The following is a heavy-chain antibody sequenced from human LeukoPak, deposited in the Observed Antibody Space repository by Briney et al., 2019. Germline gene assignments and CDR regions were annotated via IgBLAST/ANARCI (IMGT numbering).Heavy chain of an antibody. CDR1: GGSFSGYY. Sequence: PSETLSLTCAVYGGSFSGYYWSWIRQPPGKGLEWIGEINHSGCTNYNPSLKSRVTISVDTSKNQFSLKLSSVTAADTAVYYCARTGYGDYPFDYWGQGTLVTVSS. CDR3: ARTGYGDYPFDY. J-gene: IGHJ4*02. D-gene: IGHD4-17*01. CDR2: INHSGCT. V-gene: IGHV4-34*01.